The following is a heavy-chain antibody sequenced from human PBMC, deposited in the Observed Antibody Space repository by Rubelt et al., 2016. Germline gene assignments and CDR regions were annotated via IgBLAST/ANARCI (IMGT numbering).Heavy chain of an antibody. V-gene: IGHV5-10-1*03. D-gene: IGHD3-3*01. CDR1: GYSFTSYW. Sequence: EVQLVQSGAEVKKPGESLRISCKGSGYSFTSYWISWVRQMPGKGLEWMGRIDPSDSYTNYSPPFQGHVTTSADKSISTAYLQWSSLKASDTAMYYCAIYDFWSGYYLDYWGQGTLVTVSS. CDR3: AIYDFWSGYYLDY. J-gene: IGHJ4*02. CDR2: IDPSDSYT.